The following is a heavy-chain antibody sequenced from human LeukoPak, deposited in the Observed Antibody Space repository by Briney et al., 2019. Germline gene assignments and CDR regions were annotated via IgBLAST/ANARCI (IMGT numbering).Heavy chain of an antibody. CDR3: ARGGYSSRDPIDY. J-gene: IGHJ4*02. CDR1: GFTFSSYS. Sequence: GGSLRLSCAASGFTFSSYSMNWVRQAPGKGLEWVSSISSSSSYIYYADSVKGRFTISRDNAKNSLYLQMNSLRAEDTAVYYCARGGYSSRDPIDYWGQGTLVAVSS. V-gene: IGHV3-21*01. CDR2: ISSSSSYI. D-gene: IGHD6-13*01.